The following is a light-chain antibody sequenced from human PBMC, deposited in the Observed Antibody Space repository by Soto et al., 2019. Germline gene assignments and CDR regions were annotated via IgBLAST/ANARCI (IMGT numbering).Light chain of an antibody. CDR1: QSISNL. CDR2: KAS. Sequence: DIQMTQSPSTLSASVGDRVTITCRASQSISNLLAWYQQKPGRAPTLLIYKASTLESGVPSRFTGSGSGTEFTVTISSLQPDDSATYYCQQYNSYPLTSGQGTRLEIK. V-gene: IGKV1-5*03. CDR3: QQYNSYPLT. J-gene: IGKJ5*01.